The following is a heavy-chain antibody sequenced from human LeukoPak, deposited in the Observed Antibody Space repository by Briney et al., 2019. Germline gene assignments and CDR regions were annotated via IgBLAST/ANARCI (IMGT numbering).Heavy chain of an antibody. V-gene: IGHV3-33*06. D-gene: IGHD3-22*01. CDR3: AKDRATYYYDSSGFDY. CDR2: IWYDGSNK. CDR1: GFTFSSYG. J-gene: IGHJ4*02. Sequence: GRSLRLSCAASGFTFSSYGMRWVRQAPGKGLEWVAVIWYDGSNKYYADPVKGRFTISRDNSKNTLYLQMNSLRAEDTAVYYCAKDRATYYYDSSGFDYWGQGTLVTVSS.